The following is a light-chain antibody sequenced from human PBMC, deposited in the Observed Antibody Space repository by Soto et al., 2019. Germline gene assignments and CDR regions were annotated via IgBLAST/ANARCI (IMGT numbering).Light chain of an antibody. Sequence: VVKTLYLLCLPVTIGRTASISCRSSQSLVYRDGNTYLTWFQQRPGQSPRRLLFEVSKRHSGVPDRFSGSGSGTDFTLKISRVEAEDVGVYYCMQGSHWRLSFGGGTKVDIK. CDR3: MQGSHWRLS. CDR2: EVS. J-gene: IGKJ4*01. CDR1: QSLVYRDGNTY. V-gene: IGKV2-30*01.